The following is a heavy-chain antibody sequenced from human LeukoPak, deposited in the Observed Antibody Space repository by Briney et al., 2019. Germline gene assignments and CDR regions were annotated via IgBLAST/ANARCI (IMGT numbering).Heavy chain of an antibody. Sequence: SVKVSCKASGGTFSGYAISWVRQAPGQGLEWMGGIIPIFGTANYAQKFQGRVTITADESTSTAYMELSSLRSEDTAVYYCAGDIAAAGFFDYWGQGTLVTVSS. V-gene: IGHV1-69*13. J-gene: IGHJ4*02. D-gene: IGHD6-13*01. CDR2: IIPIFGTA. CDR1: GGTFSGYA. CDR3: AGDIAAAGFFDY.